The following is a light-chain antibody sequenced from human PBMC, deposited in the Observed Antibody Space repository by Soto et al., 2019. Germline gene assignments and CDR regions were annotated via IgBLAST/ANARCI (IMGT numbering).Light chain of an antibody. CDR3: QQRSNGRT. CDR1: QSVGPY. Sequence: EIVLTQSPATLSLSPGERATLSCRASQSVGPYLAWYQQKPGQAPRLLIYDASNRATGIPARFSGSGSGTDFTLTISRLEPEDFAVYYCQQRSNGRTFGQGTKLEIK. CDR2: DAS. V-gene: IGKV3-11*01. J-gene: IGKJ2*01.